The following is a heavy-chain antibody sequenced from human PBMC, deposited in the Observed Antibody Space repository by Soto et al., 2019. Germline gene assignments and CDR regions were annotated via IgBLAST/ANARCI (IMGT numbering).Heavy chain of an antibody. CDR3: ANSYYDFWTNWFDP. CDR1: GFTFSSYA. Sequence: ESGGGLVRPGGALRLSCAASGFTFSSYAMTWVRQAPGKGLEWVSSLSGAGDDTYYADSVKGRFTISRDNPKNTLYLQMNSLRAEDTAVYYCANSYYDFWTNWFDPWGQGTLVTVSS. D-gene: IGHD3-3*01. CDR2: LSGAGDDT. J-gene: IGHJ5*02. V-gene: IGHV3-23*01.